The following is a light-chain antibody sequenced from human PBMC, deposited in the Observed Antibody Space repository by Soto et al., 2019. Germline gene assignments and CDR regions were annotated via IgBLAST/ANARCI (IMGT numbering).Light chain of an antibody. CDR1: SSDIGDYNY. V-gene: IGLV2-14*01. CDR3: TSYSSTNTLV. Sequence: QSALTQPASVSGSPGQSITVSCVGTSSDIGDYNYVSWYQHLPGKAPQLIISEVSNRPSGVSHRFSGSKSGATASLAISGLQADDEADYYCTSYSSTNTLVFGGGTKLTVL. J-gene: IGLJ3*02. CDR2: EVS.